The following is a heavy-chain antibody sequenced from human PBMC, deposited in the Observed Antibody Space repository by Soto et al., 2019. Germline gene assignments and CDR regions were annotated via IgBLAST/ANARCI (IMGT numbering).Heavy chain of an antibody. CDR3: ARYYYDSSGSELPAGFFDD. CDR1: GYTFTGYY. V-gene: IGHV1-2*04. CDR2: INPNSGGT. D-gene: IGHD3-22*01. Sequence: GASVKVSCKASGYTFTGYYMHWVRQAPGQGLEWMGWINPNSGGTNYAQKFQGWVTMTRDTSISTAYMELSRLRSDDTAVYYCARYYYDSSGSELPAGFFDDWGQGTLVTVSS. J-gene: IGHJ4*02.